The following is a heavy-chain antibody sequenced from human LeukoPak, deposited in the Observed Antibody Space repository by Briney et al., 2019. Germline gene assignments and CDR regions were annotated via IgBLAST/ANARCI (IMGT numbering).Heavy chain of an antibody. D-gene: IGHD5-18*01. CDR1: GFTFSSYE. Sequence: GGSLRLSCAASGFTFSSYEMNWVRQAPGKGLEWVSYISSSGSTIYYADSVKGRFTISRDNAKNSLYLQMNSLRADDTAVYYWARALTTTMAPGGGQGTLVTVSS. J-gene: IGHJ4*02. CDR3: ARALTTTMAPG. V-gene: IGHV3-48*03. CDR2: ISSSGSTI.